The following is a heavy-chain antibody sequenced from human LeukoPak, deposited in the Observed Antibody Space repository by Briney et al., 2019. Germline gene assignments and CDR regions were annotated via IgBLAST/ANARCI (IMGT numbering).Heavy chain of an antibody. Sequence: SETLSLTCTVSGGSISSYYWSWIRQPPGKGLEWIGYISYRVSTYYNPPLKSRVTISVDTSKNQFSLKLSSVTAADTAVYYCARHTIFEIWGQGTMVTVSS. D-gene: IGHD2-2*01. V-gene: IGHV4-59*08. CDR3: ARHTIFEI. CDR1: GGSISSYY. J-gene: IGHJ3*02. CDR2: ISYRVST.